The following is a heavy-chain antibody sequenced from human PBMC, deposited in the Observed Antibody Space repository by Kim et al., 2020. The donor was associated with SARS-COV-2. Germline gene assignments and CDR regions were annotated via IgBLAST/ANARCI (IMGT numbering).Heavy chain of an antibody. CDR1: GFTFSSYW. D-gene: IGHD3-3*01. J-gene: IGHJ6*01. V-gene: IGHV3-7*01. CDR3: ARDGGSTIFGVVPRSYG. Sequence: GGSLRLSCAASGFTFSSYWMSWVRQAPGKGLEWVSHIKQDGSDTNYVDSVKGRFTISRDNAKNSLYLQMNSLRAEDTAVYYCARDGGSTIFGVVPRSYG. CDR2: IKQDGSDT.